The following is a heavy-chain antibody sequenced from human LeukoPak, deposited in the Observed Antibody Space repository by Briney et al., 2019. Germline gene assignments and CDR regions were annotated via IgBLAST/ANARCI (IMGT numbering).Heavy chain of an antibody. CDR3: ARDGSTYYYDSSGYYPSRDYFDY. CDR2: ISYDGSNK. J-gene: IGHJ4*02. V-gene: IGHV3-30*04. D-gene: IGHD3-22*01. Sequence: PGGSLRLSCAASGFTFSSYEMNWVRQAPGKGLEWVAVISYDGSNKYYADSVKGRFTISRDNSKNTLYLQMNSLRAEDTAVYYCARDGSTYYYDSSGYYPSRDYFDYWGQGTLVTVSS. CDR1: GFTFSSYE.